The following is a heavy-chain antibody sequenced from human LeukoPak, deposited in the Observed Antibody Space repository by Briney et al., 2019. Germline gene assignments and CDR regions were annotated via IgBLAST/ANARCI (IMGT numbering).Heavy chain of an antibody. D-gene: IGHD3-16*02. CDR1: GGSISSSSYY. CDR3: ARQYYDYVWGSYRLWYFDY. CDR2: IYYSGST. J-gene: IGHJ4*02. V-gene: IGHV4-39*01. Sequence: SETLSLTCTVSGGSISSSSYYWGWIRQPPGKGLEWIGSIYYSGSTYYNPPLKSRVTISVDTSKNQFSLKLSSVTAADTAVYYCARQYYDYVWGSYRLWYFDYWGQGTLVTVSS.